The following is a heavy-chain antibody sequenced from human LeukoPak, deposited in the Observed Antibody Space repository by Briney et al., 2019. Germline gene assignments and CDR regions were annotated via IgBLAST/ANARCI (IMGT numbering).Heavy chain of an antibody. Sequence: SETLSLTCAVYGGSFSGYYWSWIRQPPGKGLEWIGEINHSGSTNYNPSLKSRVTISVDTSKNQFSLKLSSVTAADTAVYYWARGRGLRRYSSSSWGGYWGQGTLVTVSS. CDR3: ARGRGLRRYSSSSWGGY. CDR1: GGSFSGYY. CDR2: INHSGST. J-gene: IGHJ4*02. V-gene: IGHV4-34*01. D-gene: IGHD6-6*01.